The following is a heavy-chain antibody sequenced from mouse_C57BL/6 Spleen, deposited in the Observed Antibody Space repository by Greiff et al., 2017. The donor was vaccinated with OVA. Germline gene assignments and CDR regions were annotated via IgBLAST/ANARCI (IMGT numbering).Heavy chain of an antibody. J-gene: IGHJ2*01. D-gene: IGHD1-1*01. CDR1: GYAFTNYL. Sequence: QVQLQQSGAELVRPGTSVKVSCKASGYAFTNYLLEWVKPRPGQGLEWIGVINPGSGGTNYNEKFKGKATLTADKSSSTAYMQLSSLTSEDSAVYFCAREDYYGSSVDYWGQGTTLTVSS. V-gene: IGHV1-54*01. CDR3: AREDYYGSSVDY. CDR2: INPGSGGT.